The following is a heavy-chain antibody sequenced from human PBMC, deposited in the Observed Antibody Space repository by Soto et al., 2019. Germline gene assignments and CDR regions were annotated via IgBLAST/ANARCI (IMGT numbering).Heavy chain of an antibody. Sequence: GGSLRLSCAASGFIFDNFGMSWVRQAPGKGLEWISSISGSGFKKYYADSVKGRFTISRDNSKSTVYLELNNLSAEDTAVYHFAKHQGVELVPFATVDWFDPWGQGSVVTVSS. CDR1: GFIFDNFG. D-gene: IGHD1-26*01. V-gene: IGHV3-23*01. J-gene: IGHJ5*02. CDR3: AKHQGVELVPFATVDWFDP. CDR2: ISGSGFKK.